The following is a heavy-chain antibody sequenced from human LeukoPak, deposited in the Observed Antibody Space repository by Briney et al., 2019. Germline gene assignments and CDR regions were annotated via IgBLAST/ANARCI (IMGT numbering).Heavy chain of an antibody. Sequence: KSGGSLRLSCAASGFTFSDYYMSWIRQAPGKGLEWVSYISSSDSTIYYADSVKGRFSISRDNAKNSLYLQMNSLRAEDTAVYSCARVGWYGSGSSMNFDYWGQGTLVTVSS. CDR1: GFTFSDYY. J-gene: IGHJ4*02. D-gene: IGHD3-10*01. CDR2: ISSSDSTI. V-gene: IGHV3-11*01. CDR3: ARVGWYGSGSSMNFDY.